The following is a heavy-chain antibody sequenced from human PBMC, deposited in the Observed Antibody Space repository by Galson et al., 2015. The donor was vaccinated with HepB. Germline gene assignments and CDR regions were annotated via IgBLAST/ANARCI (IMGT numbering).Heavy chain of an antibody. V-gene: IGHV3-74*01. CDR1: GFSFSKYW. CDR2: IENGGTAT. J-gene: IGHJ4*02. CDR3: ARGVGGFDY. Sequence: SLRLSCAPSGFSFSKYWMHWVRQAPGKGLVWVSHIENGGTATTYADSVKGRFTISRDNAKSTLYLQMNSLRAEDTAVYYCARGVGGFDYWGQGTPVTVSS. D-gene: IGHD1-26*01.